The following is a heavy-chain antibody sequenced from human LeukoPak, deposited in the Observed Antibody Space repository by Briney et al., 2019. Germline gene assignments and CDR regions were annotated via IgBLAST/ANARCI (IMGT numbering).Heavy chain of an antibody. Sequence: PGGSLRLSCAASGFTFSSYGMHWVRQAPGKGLEWVAFIRYDGSNKYYADSVKSRFTISRDNSKNTLYLQMNSLRAEDTAVYYCAKDRMYSSGWPDYWGQGTLVTVSS. V-gene: IGHV3-30*02. CDR1: GFTFSSYG. CDR3: AKDRMYSSGWPDY. J-gene: IGHJ4*02. D-gene: IGHD6-19*01. CDR2: IRYDGSNK.